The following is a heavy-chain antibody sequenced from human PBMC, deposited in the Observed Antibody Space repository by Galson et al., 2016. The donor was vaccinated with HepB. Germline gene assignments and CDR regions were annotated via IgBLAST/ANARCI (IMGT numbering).Heavy chain of an antibody. CDR3: SGVLTLFYGLDV. Sequence: SLRLSCAASGFTFSDYYMSWIRQAPGKGPEWVSYISGSGNTIYYADSVKGRFTISRDNAENSLYLHMNSLRAEDTAVYYCSGVLTLFYGLDVWGQGTTVTVSS. CDR1: GFTFSDYY. J-gene: IGHJ6*02. CDR2: ISGSGNTI. D-gene: IGHD3-3*01. V-gene: IGHV3-11*01.